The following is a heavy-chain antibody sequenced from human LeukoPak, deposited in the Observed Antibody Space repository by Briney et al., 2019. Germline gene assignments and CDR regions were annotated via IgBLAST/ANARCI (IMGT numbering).Heavy chain of an antibody. CDR3: ARSNYDSTTFYYHLDL. V-gene: IGHV3-74*01. CDR1: GLTVSNNY. CDR2: VDVHGQGT. D-gene: IGHD2/OR15-2a*01. Sequence: GGSLRLSCAASGLTVSNNYMSWVRLSPGKGPVWVSRVDVHGQGTAYADSVKGRFTISRDNAKNTLSLQMNSLSAEDTAVYYCARSNYDSTTFYYHLDLWGQGTLVTVSS. J-gene: IGHJ5*02.